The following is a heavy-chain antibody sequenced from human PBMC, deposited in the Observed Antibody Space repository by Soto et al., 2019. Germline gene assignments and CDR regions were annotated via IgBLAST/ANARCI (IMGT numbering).Heavy chain of an antibody. V-gene: IGHV4-34*01. J-gene: IGHJ6*02. Sequence: QVQLQQWGAGLLKPSETLSLTCAVYGGSFSGYCWSWIRQPPGKGLEWIGEINHSGSTNYNPSLKSRVIISVDTSKNQFSLKLSSVTAADTAVYYCARGHGRMDVWGQGTTVTVSS. CDR1: GGSFSGYC. CDR2: INHSGST. D-gene: IGHD1-26*01. CDR3: ARGHGRMDV.